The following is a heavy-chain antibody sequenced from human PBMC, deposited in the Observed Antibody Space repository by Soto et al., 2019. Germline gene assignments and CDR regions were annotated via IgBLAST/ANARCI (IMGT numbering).Heavy chain of an antibody. V-gene: IGHV5-10-1*01. Sequence: GESLKISCKGSGYSFTSYWISWVRQMPGKGLEWMGRIDPSDSYTNYSPSFQGHVTISADKSISTAYLQWSSLKASDTAMYYCARRSIAARHYYCYGMDVWGQGTTVTVSS. CDR3: ARRSIAARHYYCYGMDV. J-gene: IGHJ6*02. D-gene: IGHD6-6*01. CDR2: IDPSDSYT. CDR1: GYSFTSYW.